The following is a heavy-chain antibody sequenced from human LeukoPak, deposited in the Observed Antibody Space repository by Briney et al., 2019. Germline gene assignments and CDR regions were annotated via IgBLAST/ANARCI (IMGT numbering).Heavy chain of an antibody. CDR3: ARDFEDTAMATDY. D-gene: IGHD5-18*01. Sequence: HGASVKVSCKASGGTFSSYAISWVRQAPGQGLEWMGWISAYNGNTNYAQKLQGRVTMTTDTSTSTAYMGLRSLRSDDTAVYYCARDFEDTAMATDYWGQGTLVTVSS. CDR1: GGTFSSYA. CDR2: ISAYNGNT. V-gene: IGHV1-18*01. J-gene: IGHJ4*02.